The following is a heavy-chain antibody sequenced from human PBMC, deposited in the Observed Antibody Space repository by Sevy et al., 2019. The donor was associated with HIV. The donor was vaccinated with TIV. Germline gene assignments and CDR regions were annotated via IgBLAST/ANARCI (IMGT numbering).Heavy chain of an antibody. J-gene: IGHJ4*02. CDR3: THLLWNHDDS. Sequence: SGPTLVNPTQTLTLTCAFSGFSLSGTGVGVGWIRQRPGKALEWLAIIYGNDYKRYSPSLKNKLTITKDTSTNQVVLMVTNVDPVDTATYYCTHLLWNHDDSWGQGTLVTVSS. V-gene: IGHV2-5*01. D-gene: IGHD1-1*01. CDR2: IYGNDYK. CDR1: GFSLSGTGVG.